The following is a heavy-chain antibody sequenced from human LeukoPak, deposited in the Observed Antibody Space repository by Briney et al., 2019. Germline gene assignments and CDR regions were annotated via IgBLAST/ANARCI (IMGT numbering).Heavy chain of an antibody. CDR3: ARRYSSSWYQGFWFDP. Sequence: SVKVSCKASGGTFSSYAISGVRQAPGQGLEWMGGIIPIFGTANYAQKFQGRVTITADESTSTAYMELSSLRSEDAAVYYCARRYSSSWYQGFWFDPWGQGTLVTVSS. J-gene: IGHJ5*02. CDR2: IIPIFGTA. CDR1: GGTFSSYA. V-gene: IGHV1-69*01. D-gene: IGHD6-13*01.